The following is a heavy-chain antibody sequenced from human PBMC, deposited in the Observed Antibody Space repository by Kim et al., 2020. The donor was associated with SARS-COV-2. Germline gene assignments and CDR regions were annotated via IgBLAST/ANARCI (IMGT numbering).Heavy chain of an antibody. V-gene: IGHV4-59*01. CDR3: ARDAPYSSSWLTGGYYYYYMDV. CDR1: GGSISSYY. CDR2: IYYSGST. Sequence: SETLSLTCTVSGGSISSYYWSWIRQPPGKGLEWIGYIYYSGSTNYNPSLKSRVTISVDTSKNQFSLKLSSVTAADTAVYYCARDAPYSSSWLTGGYYYYYMDVWGKGTTVTVAS. J-gene: IGHJ6*03. D-gene: IGHD6-13*01.